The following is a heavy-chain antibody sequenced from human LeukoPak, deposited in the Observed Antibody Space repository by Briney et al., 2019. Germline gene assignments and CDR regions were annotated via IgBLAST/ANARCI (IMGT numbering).Heavy chain of an antibody. CDR1: RFTFSNYW. V-gene: IGHV3-7*01. J-gene: IGHJ4*02. D-gene: IGHD6-6*01. Sequence: GGSLRLSCAASRFTFSNYWMSWVRQAPGKGLEWVANIKQDGSEKYYVDSVKGRFTISRDNAKNSLYLQMNSLRAEDTAVYYCARVGYSSSYLTLDYWGQGTLVTVSS. CDR2: IKQDGSEK. CDR3: ARVGYSSSYLTLDY.